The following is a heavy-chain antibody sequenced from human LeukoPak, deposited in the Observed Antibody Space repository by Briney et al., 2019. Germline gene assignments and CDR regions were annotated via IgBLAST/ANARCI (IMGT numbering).Heavy chain of an antibody. D-gene: IGHD4-17*01. CDR1: GFTFSTYA. CDR3: AKGRAKATVTAGDH. CDR2: ISGSAGST. V-gene: IGHV3-23*01. Sequence: GGSLRLSCAASGFTFSTYAMSWCGQAPGKGREWVSAISGSAGSTHYADSVKGRFTISRDNSKNTLYLQMDSLRADDTAVYYCAKGRAKATVTAGDHWGQGTLATVSS. J-gene: IGHJ4*02.